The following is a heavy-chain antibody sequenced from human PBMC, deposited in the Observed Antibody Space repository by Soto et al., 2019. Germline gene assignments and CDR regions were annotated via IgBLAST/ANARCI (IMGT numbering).Heavy chain of an antibody. Sequence: EVQLVESGGGLVQPGRSLRLSCAASGFTFSSYTMNWFRQAPGQGLEWVSYMSSSSSTIYYTGSVKGRFTISRDNAKNSLYLKMNSLRAEDTAVYYCARGRDSGYGRVFDYWGQGTLVTVS. J-gene: IGHJ4*02. CDR1: GFTFSSYT. CDR3: ARGRDSGYGRVFDY. D-gene: IGHD5-12*01. V-gene: IGHV3-48*01. CDR2: MSSSSSTI.